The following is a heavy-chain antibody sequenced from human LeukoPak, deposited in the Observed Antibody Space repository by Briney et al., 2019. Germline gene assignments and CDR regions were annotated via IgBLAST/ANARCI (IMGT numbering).Heavy chain of an antibody. CDR1: GFTFSSYG. D-gene: IGHD5-24*01. V-gene: IGHV3-30*18. Sequence: GGSLRLSCAASGFTFSSYGMHWVRQAPGRGLEWVALISYDGSNKYYADSLKGRFTISRDNSKNTLYLQMNSLRAEDTAVYYCAKDAGDAYILYYYFDYWGQGTLVTVSS. CDR3: AKDAGDAYILYYYFDY. CDR2: ISYDGSNK. J-gene: IGHJ4*02.